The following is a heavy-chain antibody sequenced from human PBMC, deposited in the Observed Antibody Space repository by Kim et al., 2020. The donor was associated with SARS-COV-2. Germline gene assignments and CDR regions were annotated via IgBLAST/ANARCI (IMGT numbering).Heavy chain of an antibody. D-gene: IGHD3-10*02. CDR3: ARDGTLSMSIDY. J-gene: IGHJ4*02. V-gene: IGHV4-39*07. Sequence: YCTPCLKYRVTKSVDTAKNQFSLKLSSVTAADTAVYYCARDGTLSMSIDYWGQGTLVTVSS.